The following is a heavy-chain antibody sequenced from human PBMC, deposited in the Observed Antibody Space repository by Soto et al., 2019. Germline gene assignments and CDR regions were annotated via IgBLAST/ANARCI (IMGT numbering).Heavy chain of an antibody. CDR2: IHHSGST. J-gene: IGHJ4*02. CDR3: ARATMGYDFWSNKYYFDY. Sequence: SETLSLTCTVSGGSVSSGGCYWSWNRQPPGKGLEWIGYIHHSGSTNYNPSLKSRVTILVDTSKNQFSLKVSSVTAADTAVYYCARATMGYDFWSNKYYFDYWGQGSLVTVSS. V-gene: IGHV4-61*08. D-gene: IGHD3-3*01. CDR1: GGSVSSGGCY.